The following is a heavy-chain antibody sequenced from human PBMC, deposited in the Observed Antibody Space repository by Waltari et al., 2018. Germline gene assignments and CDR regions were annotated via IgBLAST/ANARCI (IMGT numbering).Heavy chain of an antibody. CDR1: GDSMSRGDW. V-gene: IGHV4-4*02. Sequence: QMQLQESGPGLVKPSGTLSVTCTVSGDSMSRGDWWSWVRQSPEKGLEWIGQIQRSGRTHYNPSLQSRVSISIDTANNQFSLKVTSTTAADTAMYYCARDRGRGIYLDAWGRGTLVTVSA. D-gene: IGHD2-15*01. J-gene: IGHJ4*02. CDR3: ARDRGRGIYLDA. CDR2: IQRSGRT.